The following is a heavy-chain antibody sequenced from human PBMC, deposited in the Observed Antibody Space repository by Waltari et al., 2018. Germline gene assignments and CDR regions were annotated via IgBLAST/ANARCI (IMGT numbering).Heavy chain of an antibody. V-gene: IGHV1-24*01. Sequence: QVQLVQSGAEVKKPGASVKVSCKVSGYTLTELYMHWVGQATGKGLEWMGGVDPEDGGTIYGQKFQGRVTMTEDTSTYTAYMELSSLRSEDTAVYYCATGQAAHFDYWGQGTLVTVSA. CDR1: GYTLTELY. CDR3: ATGQAAHFDY. D-gene: IGHD6-6*01. CDR2: VDPEDGGT. J-gene: IGHJ4*02.